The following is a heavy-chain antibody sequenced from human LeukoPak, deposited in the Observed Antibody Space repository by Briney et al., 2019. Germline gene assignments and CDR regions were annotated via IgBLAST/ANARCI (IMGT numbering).Heavy chain of an antibody. J-gene: IGHJ5*02. CDR2: IYTSGST. V-gene: IGHV4-61*02. Sequence: SQTLSLTCTVSGGSISSGSYYWSWIRQPAGKGLEWIGRIYTSGSTNYNPSLKSRVTISVDTSKNQFSLKLSSVTAADTAVHYCARAYDSWTNCFDPWGQGTLVTVSS. CDR1: GGSISSGSYY. D-gene: IGHD3-3*01. CDR3: ARAYDSWTNCFDP.